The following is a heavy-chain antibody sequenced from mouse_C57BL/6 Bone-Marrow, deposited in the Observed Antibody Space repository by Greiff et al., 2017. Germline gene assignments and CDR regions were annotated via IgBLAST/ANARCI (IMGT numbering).Heavy chain of an antibody. CDR1: GYTFTSYW. J-gene: IGHJ3*01. Sequence: QVQLKQSGAELAKPWASVKLSCKASGYTFTSYWLHWVKQRPGQDLEWIGYINPSSGYPKYNQKFKDKATLTADKSSSTAYMQLSSLTYEDSAVYYCARKGGSSYSWFAYWGQWTLVTVSA. CDR3: ARKGGSSYSWFAY. CDR2: INPSSGYP. V-gene: IGHV1-7*01. D-gene: IGHD1-1*01.